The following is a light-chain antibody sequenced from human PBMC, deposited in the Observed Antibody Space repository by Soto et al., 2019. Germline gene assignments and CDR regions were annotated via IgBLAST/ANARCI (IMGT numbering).Light chain of an antibody. CDR3: QQYNKWPRT. CDR1: QTVSNN. J-gene: IGKJ1*01. V-gene: IGKV3-15*01. Sequence: EIVMTQSPATLSVSPGEGATLSCRASQTVSNNLAWYQQKPGQAPRLLIYGASTRATDIPARFSGSGSGTEFTLTISSLQSEDFAVYYCQQYNKWPRTFGQGTKVDNK. CDR2: GAS.